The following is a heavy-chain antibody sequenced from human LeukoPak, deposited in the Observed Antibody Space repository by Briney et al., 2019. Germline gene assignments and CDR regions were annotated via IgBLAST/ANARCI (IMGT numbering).Heavy chain of an antibody. D-gene: IGHD2-15*01. J-gene: IGHJ5*02. Sequence: PGGSLRLSCAASGFTFSSYEMNWVRQAPGKGLEWVSYISSSGRSINYADSVRGRFTISRDNGKNSLYLQMNSLRAEDTAVYYCARVRYCSGGSCYGNWYDPWGQGTLATVSS. CDR1: GFTFSSYE. V-gene: IGHV3-48*03. CDR3: ARVRYCSGGSCYGNWYDP. CDR2: ISSSGRSI.